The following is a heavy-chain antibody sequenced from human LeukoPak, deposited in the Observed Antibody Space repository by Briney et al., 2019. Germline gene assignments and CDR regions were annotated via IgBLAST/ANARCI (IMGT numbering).Heavy chain of an antibody. V-gene: IGHV1-2*02. J-gene: IGHJ6*03. CDR2: INPNSGGT. Sequence: ASVKVTCTASGYTFTGYFLHWVRQAPGQGLEWMGWINPNSGGTDYAQKFQDRVTMTRDTSISTAYMELSRLRSDDTAVYYCARDSPGIAVDGVYYYMAVWGKGTTVTVSS. CDR3: ARDSPGIAVDGVYYYMAV. CDR1: GYTFTGYF. D-gene: IGHD6-19*01.